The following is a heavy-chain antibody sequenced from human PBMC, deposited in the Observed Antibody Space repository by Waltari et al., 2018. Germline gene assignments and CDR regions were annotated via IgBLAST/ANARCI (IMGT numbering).Heavy chain of an antibody. CDR3: AREGEECSSTSCYGWFDP. CDR2: ISSSSSYI. Sequence: EVQLVESGGGLVKPGGSLRLSCAASGFTFSSYSMNWVRQAPGTGLEWVSSISSSSSYIYYADSVKGRFTISRDNAKNSLYLQMNSLRAEDTAVYYCAREGEECSSTSCYGWFDPWGQGTLVTVSS. J-gene: IGHJ5*02. D-gene: IGHD2-2*01. V-gene: IGHV3-21*01. CDR1: GFTFSSYS.